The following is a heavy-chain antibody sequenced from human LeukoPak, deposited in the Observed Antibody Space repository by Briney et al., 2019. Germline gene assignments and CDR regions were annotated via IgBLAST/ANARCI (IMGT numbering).Heavy chain of an antibody. CDR1: GFTFSSHG. Sequence: PGGSLRLSCAASGFTFSSHGMSWVRQAPGKGLEWVANIKHDGSEKYFGNSVKGRFTISRDNAKNSMYLQMSSLRAEDTAVYYCARDCQRASGRGGDCYSPYWGQGTLVTVSS. CDR3: ARDCQRASGRGGDCYSPY. CDR2: IKHDGSEK. D-gene: IGHD2-21*02. J-gene: IGHJ4*02. V-gene: IGHV3-7*01.